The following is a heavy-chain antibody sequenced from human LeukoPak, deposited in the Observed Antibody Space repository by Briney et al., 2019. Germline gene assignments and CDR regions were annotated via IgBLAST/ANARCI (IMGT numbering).Heavy chain of an antibody. CDR2: IYYSGST. Sequence: TSETLSLTCTVTGGSISSYYWSWIRQPPGKGLEWIGYIYYSGSTNYNPSLKSRVTISVDTPKNQFSLNLSSVTAADTAVYYCARVSDDSSGYYHYWGQGTLVTVSS. J-gene: IGHJ4*02. CDR1: GGSISSYY. D-gene: IGHD3-22*01. CDR3: ARVSDDSSGYYHY. V-gene: IGHV4-59*01.